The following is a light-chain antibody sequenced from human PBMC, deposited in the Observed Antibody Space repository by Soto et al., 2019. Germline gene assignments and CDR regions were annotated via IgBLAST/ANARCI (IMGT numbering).Light chain of an antibody. CDR2: WAS. V-gene: IGKV4-1*01. J-gene: IGKJ2*01. CDR3: QQYYSTPPNT. Sequence: DIVMTQSPDSLAVSLGERATINCKSSQSVLYSSNNKNYLAWYQQKPGQPPKLLIYWASTRESGVPDRFSGSGSGTDFTLTISSLQAEDVSVSYCQQYYSTPPNTFGQGTKLEIK. CDR1: QSVLYSSNNKNY.